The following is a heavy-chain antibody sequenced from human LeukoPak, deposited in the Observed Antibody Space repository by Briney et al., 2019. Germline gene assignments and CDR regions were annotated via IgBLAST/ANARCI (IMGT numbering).Heavy chain of an antibody. V-gene: IGHV3-23*01. CDR2: VSSTGGTT. J-gene: IGHJ6*03. D-gene: IGHD2-15*01. CDR1: GFTFSSYS. Sequence: GGSLRLSCAASGFTFSSYSMNWVRQAPGKGLEWVSAVSSTGGTTYYADSVKGRFTISRDNSKNTLFLQINSLRAEDTAVYYCAKNGDRGAFCSGGTCYPYYYYYMDVWGKGTTVTISS. CDR3: AKNGDRGAFCSGGTCYPYYYYYMDV.